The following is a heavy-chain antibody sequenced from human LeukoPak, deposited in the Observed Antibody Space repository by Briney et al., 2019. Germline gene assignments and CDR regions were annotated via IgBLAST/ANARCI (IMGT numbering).Heavy chain of an antibody. V-gene: IGHV7-4-1*02. CDR1: GYTFTSYA. D-gene: IGHD1-14*01. CDR3: ARILPEQPFDY. CDR2: INTNTENP. Sequence: ASVTVSCKASGYTFTSYAMNWVRQAPGQGLEWMGWINTNTENPTYAQGFTGRFVFSLDTSVSTAYLQISSLKAEDTAVYYCARILPEQPFDYWGQGTLVTVSS. J-gene: IGHJ4*02.